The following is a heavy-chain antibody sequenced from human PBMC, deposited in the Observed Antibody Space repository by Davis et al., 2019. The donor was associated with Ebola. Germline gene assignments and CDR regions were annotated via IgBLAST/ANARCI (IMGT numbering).Heavy chain of an antibody. V-gene: IGHV3-11*06. Sequence: PGGSLRLSCAASGFTFSDYYMSWIRQAPGKGLEWVSYISSSSSYTNYADSVKGRFTISRDNAKNSLYLQMNSLRAEDTAVYYCARDRGFNWFDPWGQGTLVTVSS. CDR1: GFTFSDYY. CDR3: ARDRGFNWFDP. CDR2: ISSSSSYT. J-gene: IGHJ5*02.